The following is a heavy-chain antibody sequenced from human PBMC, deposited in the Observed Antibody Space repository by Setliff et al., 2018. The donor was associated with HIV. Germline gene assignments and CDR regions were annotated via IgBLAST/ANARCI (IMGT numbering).Heavy chain of an antibody. J-gene: IGHJ4*02. D-gene: IGHD3-16*01. V-gene: IGHV3-74*01. CDR1: GFTLSNYW. CDR3: TRDGGEY. CDR2: ISSDGSGT. Sequence: PGGSLRLSCAASGFTLSNYWMHWVRQAPGKGLEWVSRISSDGSGTDYADSVKGRFTISRDNAKNSVYLQMNGLRVDDTALYYCTRDGGEYWGEGTLVTVS.